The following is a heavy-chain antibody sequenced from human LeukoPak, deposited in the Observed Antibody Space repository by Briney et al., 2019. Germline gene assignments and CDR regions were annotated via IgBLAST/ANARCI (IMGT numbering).Heavy chain of an antibody. D-gene: IGHD1-26*01. V-gene: IGHV3-30*02. CDR1: GFNG. CDR3: ATDGGKWELLFDY. Sequence: QPGGSLRLSCAVSGFNGMHWVRQAPGKGLEWVAFMQYDGSDKSYADSVKGRFTISRDNSKNTLYLQMNSLRPEDTAVYSCATDGGKWELLFDYWGQGTLATVSS. CDR2: MQYDGSDK. J-gene: IGHJ4*02.